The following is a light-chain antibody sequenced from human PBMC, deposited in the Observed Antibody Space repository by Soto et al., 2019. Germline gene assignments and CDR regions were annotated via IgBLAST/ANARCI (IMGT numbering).Light chain of an antibody. Sequence: EIVMTQSPATLSVSPGERATLSCRASQSVSSNFAWYQQKPGQAPRLLIYGASTRATGIPARFSGSGSGTEFTLTISSLQSEDFVVYYCQQYNNWRPYTFGQGTKREIK. CDR2: GAS. J-gene: IGKJ2*01. V-gene: IGKV3-15*01. CDR3: QQYNNWRPYT. CDR1: QSVSSN.